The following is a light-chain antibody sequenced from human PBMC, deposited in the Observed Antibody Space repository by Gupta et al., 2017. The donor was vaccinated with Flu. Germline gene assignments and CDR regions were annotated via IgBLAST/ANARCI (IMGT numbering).Light chain of an antibody. CDR3: QEYNTYSFT. V-gene: IGKV1-5*03. J-gene: IGKJ2*01. CDR2: KAS. CDR1: QSISSW. Sequence: DIQMTQSPSSLSASVGDRVTITCRASQSISSWLAWYQQKPGKAPKLLIYKASTLESGVPSRFSGSGSGTEFTLTISSLQPDDFATYYCQEYNTYSFTFGQGTXLEIE.